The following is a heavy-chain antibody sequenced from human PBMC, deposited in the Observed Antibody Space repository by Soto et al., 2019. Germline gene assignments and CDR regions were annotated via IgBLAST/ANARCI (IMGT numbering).Heavy chain of an antibody. CDR1: GFTFSSYA. D-gene: IGHD6-13*01. CDR3: ARDSVEYSSSYDAFDI. Sequence: LRLSCAASGFTFSSYAMHWVRQAPGKGLEWVAVISYDGSNKYYADSVKGRFTISRDNSKNTLYLQMNSLRAEDTAVYYCARDSVEYSSSYDAFDIWGQGTMVTVSS. V-gene: IGHV3-30-3*01. J-gene: IGHJ3*02. CDR2: ISYDGSNK.